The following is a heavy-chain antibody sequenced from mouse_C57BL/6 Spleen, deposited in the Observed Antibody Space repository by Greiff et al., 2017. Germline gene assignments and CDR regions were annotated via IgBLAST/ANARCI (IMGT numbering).Heavy chain of an antibody. CDR1: GYTFTSYW. CDR2: IHPNSGST. Sequence: QVQLQQPGAELVKPGASVKLSCKASGYTFTSYWMHWVKQRPGQGLEWIGMIHPNSGSTNYNEKFKSKATLTVDKSSSTAYMQLSSLTSEESAVYCCARRRVNTVLANDYAMDDWGQGTSVTVSS. J-gene: IGHJ4*01. CDR3: ARRRVNTVLANDYAMDD. V-gene: IGHV1-64*01. D-gene: IGHD1-1*01.